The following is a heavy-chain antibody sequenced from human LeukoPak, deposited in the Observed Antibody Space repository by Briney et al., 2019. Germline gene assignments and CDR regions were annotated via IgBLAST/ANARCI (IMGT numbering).Heavy chain of an antibody. V-gene: IGHV4-39*01. CDR3: AREGIAAADNDGFFDY. Sequence: SSETLSLTCTVSGGSISSSSYYWGWIRQPPGKGLEWIGSIYYSGSTYYNPSLKSRVTISVDTSKNQFSLKLSSVTAADTAVYYCAREGIAAADNDGFFDYWGQGTLVTVSS. D-gene: IGHD6-13*01. CDR2: IYYSGST. CDR1: GGSISSSSYY. J-gene: IGHJ4*02.